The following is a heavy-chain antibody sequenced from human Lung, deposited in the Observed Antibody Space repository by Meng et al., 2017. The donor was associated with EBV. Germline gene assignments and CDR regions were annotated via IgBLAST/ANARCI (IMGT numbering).Heavy chain of an antibody. CDR3: ARGVSDTAMVPCYFDH. J-gene: IGHJ4*02. V-gene: IGHV4-30-2*01. Sequence: HLPRQLCALHLLQPSQTLSLTCAVSGGSISSGGYSWSWIRQPPGKGLEWIGYIYHSGSTYYNPSLKSRVTISVDRSKNQFSLKLSSVTAADTAVYYCARGVSDTAMVPCYFDHWGQGTLVTVSS. D-gene: IGHD5-18*01. CDR1: GGSISSGGYS. CDR2: IYHSGST.